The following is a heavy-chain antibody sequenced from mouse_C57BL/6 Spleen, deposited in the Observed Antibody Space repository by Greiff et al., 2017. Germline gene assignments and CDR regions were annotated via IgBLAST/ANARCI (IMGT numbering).Heavy chain of an antibody. Sequence: QVQLQQPGAELVMPGASVKLSCKASGYTFTSYWMHWVKQRPGQGLEWIGEIDPSDSYTNYNQKFKGKSTLTVDKSSSTAYMQLSSLTSEDSAVYYCAKIYDGYYGGKGDAMDYWGQGTSVTVSS. CDR3: AKIYDGYYGGKGDAMDY. CDR2: IDPSDSYT. V-gene: IGHV1-69*01. CDR1: GYTFTSYW. D-gene: IGHD2-3*01. J-gene: IGHJ4*01.